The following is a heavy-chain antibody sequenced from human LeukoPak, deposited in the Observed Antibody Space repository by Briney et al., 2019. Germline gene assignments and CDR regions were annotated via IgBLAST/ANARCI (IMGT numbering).Heavy chain of an antibody. Sequence: PGGSLRLSCAVSGFTISDYWMTWVRQAPGRGLEWVANIKEDGSDKQYVDSVQGRFTISRDNAENSLYLQMNSLRAEDTAVYYCVRESSVWVGPGIGRPLDVWGKGTAVTVSS. J-gene: IGHJ6*04. CDR3: VRESSVWVGPGIGRPLDV. CDR1: GFTISDYW. V-gene: IGHV3-7*01. D-gene: IGHD3-16*01. CDR2: IKEDGSDK.